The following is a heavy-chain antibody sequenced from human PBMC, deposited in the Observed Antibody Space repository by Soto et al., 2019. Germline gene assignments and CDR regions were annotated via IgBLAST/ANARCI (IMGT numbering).Heavy chain of an antibody. J-gene: IGHJ5*02. D-gene: IGHD5-12*01. CDR1: GGSVSSGSYY. V-gene: IGHV4-61*01. CDR3: ARERWLRVNWFDP. CDR2: IYYSGST. Sequence: SETLSLTCTVSGGSVSSGSYYWSWIRQPPGKGLEWIGYIYYSGSTNYNPSLKSRVTISVDTSKNQFSLKLSSVTAADTAVYYCARERWLRVNWFDPWGQGTLVTLSS.